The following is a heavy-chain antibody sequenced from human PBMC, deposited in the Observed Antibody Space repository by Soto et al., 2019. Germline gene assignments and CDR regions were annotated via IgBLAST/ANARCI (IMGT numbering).Heavy chain of an antibody. CDR1: GFTVSSNY. CDR2: IYSGGST. D-gene: IGHD2-8*02. J-gene: IGHJ4*02. Sequence: PGGSLRLSCAASGFTVSSNYMSWVRQAPGKGLEWVSVIYSGGSTYYADSVKGRFTICRDNSKNTLYLQMNSLRAEDTAVYYCARGGMFYDLVAASGGYYFDYWGQGTLVTVSS. CDR3: ARGGMFYDLVAASGGYYFDY. V-gene: IGHV3-66*01.